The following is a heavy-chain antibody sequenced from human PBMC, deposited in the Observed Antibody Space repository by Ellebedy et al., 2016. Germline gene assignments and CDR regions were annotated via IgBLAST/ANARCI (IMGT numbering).Heavy chain of an antibody. CDR1: GGTFSTYG. CDR2: TIPMLGTA. J-gene: IGHJ6*03. Sequence: SVKVSCKAPGGTFSTYGFSWVRRAPGQGLEWVGGTIPMLGTANYAQNMQGRVTITADKSANTVYMELGGLRSEDTAVYYCARGSGYNYGTTVNYFRYYMDVWGRGTTVTVSS. V-gene: IGHV1-69*10. CDR3: ARGSGYNYGTTVNYFRYYMDV. D-gene: IGHD5-18*01.